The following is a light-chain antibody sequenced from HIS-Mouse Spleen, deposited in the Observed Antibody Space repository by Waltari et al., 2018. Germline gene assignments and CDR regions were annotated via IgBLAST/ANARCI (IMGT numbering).Light chain of an antibody. V-gene: IGLV2-8*01. Sequence: QSALTQPPSASGSPGQSVTISCTGTSSDVGGYHYVSWYQQHPGKAPKLMIYEASKRPSGVPDRFSGSKSGNTASLTVSGLQAEDEADYYCSSYAGSNNSYVFGTGTKVTVL. CDR1: SSDVGGYHY. J-gene: IGLJ1*01. CDR3: SSYAGSNNSYV. CDR2: EAS.